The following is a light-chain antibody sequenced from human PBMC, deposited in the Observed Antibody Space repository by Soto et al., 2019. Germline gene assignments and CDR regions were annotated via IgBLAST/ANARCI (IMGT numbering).Light chain of an antibody. Sequence: EIVLTQSPGTLSMSPGERATLSCRASQSISSNYLAWYQQKPGQAPRPLIYGASSRATGIPDRFGGSGSGTDFTLTISRLEAEDFAVYYCQQYGSSPRTFGQGTKVEFK. CDR3: QQYGSSPRT. CDR2: GAS. J-gene: IGKJ1*01. V-gene: IGKV3-20*01. CDR1: QSISSNY.